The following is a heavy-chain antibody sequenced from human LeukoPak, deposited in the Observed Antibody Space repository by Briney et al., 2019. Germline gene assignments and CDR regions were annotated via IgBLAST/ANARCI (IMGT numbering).Heavy chain of an antibody. CDR1: GDSVSSNSAA. Sequence: SQTLSLTCAISGDSVSSNSAAWNWIRQSPSRGLEWLGRTYYRSKWYNDYAVSVKSRITINPDTSKNQFSLQLTSVTPEDKGVYYCAREAAAYLYYCSPRGNHWGQGTLVTVSS. CDR2: TYYRSKWYN. J-gene: IGHJ5*02. CDR3: AREAAAYLYYCSPRGNH. V-gene: IGHV6-1*01. D-gene: IGHD3-10*01.